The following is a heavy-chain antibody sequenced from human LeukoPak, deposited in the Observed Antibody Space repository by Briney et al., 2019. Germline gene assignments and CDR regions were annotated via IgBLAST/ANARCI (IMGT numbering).Heavy chain of an antibody. CDR1: GFTLSSYA. J-gene: IGHJ4*02. D-gene: IGHD6-19*01. Sequence: GGSLRLSCAASGFTLSSYAMSWVRRAPGKGLEWVSAISGSGGSTYYADSVKGRFTISRDNSKNTLYLQMNSLRAEDTAVYYCAKRRATGVAGYIDYWGQGTLVTVSS. V-gene: IGHV3-23*01. CDR2: ISGSGGST. CDR3: AKRRATGVAGYIDY.